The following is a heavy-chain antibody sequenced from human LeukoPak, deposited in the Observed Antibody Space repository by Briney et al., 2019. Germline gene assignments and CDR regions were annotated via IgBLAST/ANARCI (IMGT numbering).Heavy chain of an antibody. V-gene: IGHV3-15*01. J-gene: IGHJ5*01. Sequence: VRQAPGKGLEWVGRIKSKTDGGTIDHGAPVKGRFTISRDESTNTPYVQMNSLKTEDTAVDYCTAYRYHITTGGYSFGFWGQGTLVTVSS. D-gene: IGHD3-22*01. CDR2: IKSKTDGGTI. CDR3: TAYRYHITTGGYSFGF.